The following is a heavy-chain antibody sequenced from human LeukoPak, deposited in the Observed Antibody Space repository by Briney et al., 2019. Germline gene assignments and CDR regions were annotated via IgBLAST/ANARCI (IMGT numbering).Heavy chain of an antibody. CDR3: ARLRRITMIVVPIRGYYFDY. CDR1: GGSISSSSYY. Sequence: SETLSLTCTVSGGSISSSSYYWGWIRQPPGKGLEWIGSIYYSGSTYYNPSLKSRVTISVDTSKNQFSLKLSSVTAADTAVYYCARLRRITMIVVPIRGYYFDYWGQGTLVTVSS. J-gene: IGHJ4*02. CDR2: IYYSGST. V-gene: IGHV4-39*01. D-gene: IGHD3-22*01.